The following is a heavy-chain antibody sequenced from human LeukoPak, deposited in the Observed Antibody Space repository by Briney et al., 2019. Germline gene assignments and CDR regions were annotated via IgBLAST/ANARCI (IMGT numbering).Heavy chain of an antibody. Sequence: SETLSLTCNVSGGSISSGDYYWSWIRQPPGKGLEWIGYIYYSGSTYYNPSLKSRVTISVDTSKNQFSLKLSSVTAADTAVYYCARDFQYYDILTGYYSWPGWFDPWGQGTLVTVSS. CDR1: GGSISSGDYY. CDR2: IYYSGST. V-gene: IGHV4-30-4*08. J-gene: IGHJ5*02. CDR3: ARDFQYYDILTGYYSWPGWFDP. D-gene: IGHD3-9*01.